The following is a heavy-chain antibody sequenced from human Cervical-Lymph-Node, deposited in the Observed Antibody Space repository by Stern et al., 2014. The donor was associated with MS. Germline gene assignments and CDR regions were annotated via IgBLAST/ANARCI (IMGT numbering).Heavy chain of an antibody. J-gene: IGHJ4*02. CDR1: GFTFSSYC. V-gene: IGHV3-30*03. Sequence: VHLVESGGAVVQPGRSLRLSCAASGFTFSSYCMHWVRQAPGKGLEWVTVISYDGNHKYYAASVKGRFTISRDNSKNTLHLQMNSVTPDDTAIYYCARDYEDTSMLFDHWGQGTLVTVSS. D-gene: IGHD2-8*01. CDR2: ISYDGNHK. CDR3: ARDYEDTSMLFDH.